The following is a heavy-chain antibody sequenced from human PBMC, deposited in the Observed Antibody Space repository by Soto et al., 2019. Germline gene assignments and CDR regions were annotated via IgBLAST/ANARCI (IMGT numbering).Heavy chain of an antibody. D-gene: IGHD6-13*01. V-gene: IGHV4-61*01. J-gene: IGHJ4*02. CDR1: GGSVSSGSYY. Sequence: QVQLQQSGPGLVKPSETLYLTCTVSGGSVSSGSYYWSWIRQSPGKVLVWIGYIYYSGSTNYNHSLTSRVTISVETSKNQFSLNLNSVTAADTSVYSCAREAAVSGNEYWGQGTTVTVSS. CDR3: AREAAVSGNEY. CDR2: IYYSGST.